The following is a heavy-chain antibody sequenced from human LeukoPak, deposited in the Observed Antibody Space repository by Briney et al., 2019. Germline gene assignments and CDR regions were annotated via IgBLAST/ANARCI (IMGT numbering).Heavy chain of an antibody. CDR2: ISGSGGSP. Sequence: GGSLRLSCAASGFTFSSSAMSWVRQAPGKGLEWVSSISGSGGSPYYADSVKGRFTISRDNSKNTVYLQMNSLRAEDTAVYYCATDIVVVPADHRDYWGQGTLVTVSS. D-gene: IGHD2-2*01. V-gene: IGHV3-23*01. CDR1: GFTFSSSA. CDR3: ATDIVVVPADHRDY. J-gene: IGHJ4*02.